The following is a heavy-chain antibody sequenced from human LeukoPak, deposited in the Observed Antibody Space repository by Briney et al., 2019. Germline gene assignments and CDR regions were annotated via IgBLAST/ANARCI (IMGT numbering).Heavy chain of an antibody. V-gene: IGHV3-48*02. Sequence: SGGSLRLSCAASGFILSYYTMNWVRQAPGKGLEWVSYISISSTTIYYADSVKGRFAISRDNAKNSLYLQMNSLRDEDTAVYYCAREGYGSHAFDIWGQGTTVTVSS. CDR3: AREGYGSHAFDI. J-gene: IGHJ3*02. D-gene: IGHD3-10*01. CDR2: ISISSTTI. CDR1: GFILSYYT.